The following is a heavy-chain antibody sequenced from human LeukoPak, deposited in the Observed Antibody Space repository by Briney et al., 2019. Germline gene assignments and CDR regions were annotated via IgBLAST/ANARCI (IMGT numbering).Heavy chain of an antibody. Sequence: SETLSLTCTVSGGSIISYYWSWIRQPPGKGLKWIGNIYFSGSTDYNPSLKSRVTISVDTSKNQFSLKLSSVTAADTAVYYCARQGLRFSLSGFWFDPWGQGTLVTVSS. CDR2: IYFSGST. CDR1: GGSIISYY. J-gene: IGHJ5*02. CDR3: ARQGLRFSLSGFWFDP. D-gene: IGHD3-3*01. V-gene: IGHV4-59*08.